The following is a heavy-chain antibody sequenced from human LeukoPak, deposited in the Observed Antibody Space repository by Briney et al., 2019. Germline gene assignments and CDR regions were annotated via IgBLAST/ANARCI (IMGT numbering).Heavy chain of an antibody. CDR1: GFTFSNHG. CDR2: IRYDGTDK. D-gene: IGHD5-18*01. J-gene: IGHJ6*03. V-gene: IGHV3-30*02. CDR3: GKGLAYTYPYSGNMDV. Sequence: GGSLRLSCAASGFTFSNHGMHWVRQAPGKGLEWVAFIRYDGTDKYYADSVKGRFTISRDNSEHTVSLQLNSLRAEDTAVYYCGKGLAYTYPYSGNMDVWGKGTTVTISS.